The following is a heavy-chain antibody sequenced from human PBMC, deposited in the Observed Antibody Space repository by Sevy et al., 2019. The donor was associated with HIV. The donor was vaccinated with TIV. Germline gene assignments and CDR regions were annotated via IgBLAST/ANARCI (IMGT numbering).Heavy chain of an antibody. CDR3: ARAVTVWYSSSWYNP. D-gene: IGHD6-13*01. CDR1: GFTFSSYW. J-gene: IGHJ5*02. V-gene: IGHV3-7*03. Sequence: GGYLRLSCAASGFTFSSYWMSWVRQAPGKGLEWVANIKQDGSEKYYVDSVKGRFTISRDNAKNSLYLQMNSLRAEDPAVYYCARAVTVWYSSSWYNPWGQGTLVTVSS. CDR2: IKQDGSEK.